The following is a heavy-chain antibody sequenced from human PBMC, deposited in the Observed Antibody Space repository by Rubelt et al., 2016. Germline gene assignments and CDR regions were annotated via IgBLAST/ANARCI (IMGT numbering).Heavy chain of an antibody. CDR3: AGGLDSTNAVAD. J-gene: IGHJ4*01. Sequence: QVQLQQWGAGLLKPSETLSLTCAVYGGSFSGYYCTWFRQPPGKGLEWIGEVHPSGSTNYNLSLKRRVTISADTSKNQFHLSLTSVTEADTAEYCAAGGLDSTNAVADWGQGTLVTVSS. CDR2: VHPSGST. V-gene: IGHV4-34*01. CDR1: GGSFSGYY. D-gene: IGHD4-23*01.